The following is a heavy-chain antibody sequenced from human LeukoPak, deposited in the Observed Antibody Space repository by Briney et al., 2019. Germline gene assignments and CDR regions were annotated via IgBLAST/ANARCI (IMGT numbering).Heavy chain of an antibody. Sequence: GGSLRLSCAASGFTLSSYSMNWVRQAPGKGLEWVSSISSSSSYIYYADSVKGRFTISRDNAKNSLYLQMNSLRAEDTAVYYCARELSRGYYGMDVWGQGTTVTVSS. CDR2: ISSSSSYI. J-gene: IGHJ6*02. CDR1: GFTLSSYS. CDR3: ARELSRGYYGMDV. D-gene: IGHD3-10*01. V-gene: IGHV3-21*01.